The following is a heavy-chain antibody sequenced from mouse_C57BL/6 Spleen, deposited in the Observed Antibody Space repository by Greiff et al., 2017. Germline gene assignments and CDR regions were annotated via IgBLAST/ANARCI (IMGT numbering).Heavy chain of an antibody. CDR1: GYTFTDYE. CDR2: IDPETGGT. V-gene: IGHV1-15*01. J-gene: IGHJ2*01. D-gene: IGHD2-4*01. CDR3: TRRDYDDEFDY. Sequence: QVQLKQSRAELVRPGASVTLSCKASGYTFTDYEMHWVKQTPVHGLEWIGAIDPETGGTAYNQKFKGKAILTADKSSSTAYMELRSLTSEDSAVYYCTRRDYDDEFDYWGQGTTLTVSS.